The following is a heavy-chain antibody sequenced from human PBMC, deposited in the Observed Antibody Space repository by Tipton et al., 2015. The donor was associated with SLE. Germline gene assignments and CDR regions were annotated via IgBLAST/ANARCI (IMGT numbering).Heavy chain of an antibody. CDR3: ARAADYDIPYYFDY. Sequence: TLSLTCTVSGGSISSYYWSWIRQPPGKGLEWIGYIYYSGGTNYNPSLKSRVTLSVDTSKNQFSLKLSSVTAADTAVYYCARAADYDIPYYFDYWGQGTLVTVSS. CDR2: IYYSGGT. J-gene: IGHJ4*02. D-gene: IGHD3-9*01. CDR1: GGSISSYY. V-gene: IGHV4-59*08.